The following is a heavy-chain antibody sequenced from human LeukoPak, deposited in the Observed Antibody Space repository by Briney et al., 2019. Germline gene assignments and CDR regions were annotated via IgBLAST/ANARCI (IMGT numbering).Heavy chain of an antibody. V-gene: IGHV5-51*01. Sequence: PGESLKISCKASGFSFSSYWIAWVRLMPGKGLEWMGTIYSGDSDTKYSPSFQGQVTISVDKSITTAYLQWTSLEASDTAMYYCARLVYSGLDLVPYKAFDIWGQGTMVTVSS. CDR2: IYSGDSDT. J-gene: IGHJ3*02. D-gene: IGHD5-12*01. CDR3: ARLVYSGLDLVPYKAFDI. CDR1: GFSFSSYW.